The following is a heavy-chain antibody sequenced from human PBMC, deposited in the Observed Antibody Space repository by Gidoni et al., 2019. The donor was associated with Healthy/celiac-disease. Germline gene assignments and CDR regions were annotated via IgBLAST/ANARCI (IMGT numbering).Heavy chain of an antibody. CDR1: GGTFSSYA. D-gene: IGHD4-4*01. CDR2: IIPIFGTA. V-gene: IGHV1-69*01. Sequence: QVQLVQAGAEVKKPGSSVKVSCKASGGTFSSYAISWVRQAPGHGLEWMGGIIPIFGTANYAQKFHGRVMITADESTSTAYMELSSLRSEDTAVYYCARDGVYSNARAFDIWGQGTMVTVSS. CDR3: ARDGVYSNARAFDI. J-gene: IGHJ3*02.